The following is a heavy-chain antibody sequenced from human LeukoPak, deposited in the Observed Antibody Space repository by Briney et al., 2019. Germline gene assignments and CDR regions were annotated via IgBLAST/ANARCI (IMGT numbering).Heavy chain of an antibody. D-gene: IGHD5-24*01. CDR1: GFTFSDYS. Sequence: GGSLRLSCAASGFTFSDYSMNWVSQAPGKGLEWMSSIGVDGGNTNYAACVKGRFTISANKAKNSLYLQMNSLRVEDSAGDYCARDYKYAFDNWGQGTLVTVSS. V-gene: IGHV3-21*01. CDR2: IGVDGGNT. CDR3: ARDYKYAFDN. J-gene: IGHJ4*02.